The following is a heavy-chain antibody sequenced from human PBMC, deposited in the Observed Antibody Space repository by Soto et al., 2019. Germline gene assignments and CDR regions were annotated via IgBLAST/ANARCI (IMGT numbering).Heavy chain of an antibody. V-gene: IGHV5-51*01. J-gene: IGHJ4*03. Sequence: GESLKISCRGSGFNFPTSWIGWVRQTPGKGLEWIGIIHPSDSDITYMPSFESRVIISADNSINTAYLQWTSLQASDTAKYFCARRHGYSYGYVDFWAQGTMVTVPS. D-gene: IGHD5-18*01. CDR3: ARRHGYSYGYVDF. CDR2: IHPSDSDI. CDR1: GFNFPTSW.